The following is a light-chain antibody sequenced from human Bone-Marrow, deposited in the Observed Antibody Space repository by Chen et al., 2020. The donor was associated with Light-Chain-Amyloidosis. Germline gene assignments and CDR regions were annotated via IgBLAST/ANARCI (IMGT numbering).Light chain of an antibody. V-gene: IGKV3-20*01. CDR1: QSVSSSY. Sequence: EIVLTQSPGTLSLSPGERATLSCRASQSVSSSYLAWYQQKPGQAPRLLIYGASSRATGIPDRFSGSCSGTDFTLTISRLGPEDFAVYYCQQYGSSPKTFGQGPKVEIK. CDR2: GAS. J-gene: IGKJ1*01. CDR3: QQYGSSPKT.